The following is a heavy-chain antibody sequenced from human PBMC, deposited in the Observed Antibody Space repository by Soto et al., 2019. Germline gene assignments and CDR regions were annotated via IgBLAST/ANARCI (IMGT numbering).Heavy chain of an antibody. V-gene: IGHV1-18*01. CDR3: ARFSSGSYGPPDAFDI. CDR1: GYTFTSYG. Sequence: ASVKVSCKTSGYTFTSYGITWVRQAPGQGLEWMGWITTDKGKTTYAQKFQGRVTMTTDTSTSTAYMELRSLRSEDTAVYYCARFSSGSYGPPDAFDIWGQGTMVTVSS. CDR2: ITTDKGKT. J-gene: IGHJ3*02. D-gene: IGHD1-26*01.